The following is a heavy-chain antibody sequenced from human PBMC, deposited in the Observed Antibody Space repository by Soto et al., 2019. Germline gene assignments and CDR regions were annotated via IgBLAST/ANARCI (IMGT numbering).Heavy chain of an antibody. J-gene: IGHJ3*02. CDR2: IWYDGSNQ. V-gene: IGHV3-33*01. CDR3: ARDREAAHNAFDS. Sequence: PGGSLRLSCAASGFTFSSSGMHWVRQAPGKGLEWVAVIWYDGSNQYYADSVKGRFTISRDNSKNTLYLQMNTLRTEDTAVYYCARDREAAHNAFDSWGQGPMVTVSS. CDR1: GFTFSSSG. D-gene: IGHD6-6*01.